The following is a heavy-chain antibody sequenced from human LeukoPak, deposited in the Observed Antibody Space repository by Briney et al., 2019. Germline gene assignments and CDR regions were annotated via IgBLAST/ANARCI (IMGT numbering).Heavy chain of an antibody. CDR3: AKEGDSSGWYQFDY. J-gene: IGHJ4*02. CDR2: ISGSDGAT. CDR1: GFTFSSYA. V-gene: IGHV3-23*01. D-gene: IGHD6-19*01. Sequence: PGGSLRLSCVASGFTFSSYAMSWVRQAPGKGLEWVSAISGSDGATYYADSVKGRFTISRDNSKNTLHLQMNSLRAEDTAVYYCAKEGDSSGWYQFDYWGQGTLVTVSS.